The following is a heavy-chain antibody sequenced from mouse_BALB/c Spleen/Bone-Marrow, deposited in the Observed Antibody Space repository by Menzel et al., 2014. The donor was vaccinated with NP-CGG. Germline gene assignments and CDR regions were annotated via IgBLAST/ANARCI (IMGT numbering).Heavy chain of an antibody. J-gene: IGHJ2*01. CDR3: ASNWDAD. V-gene: IGHV1-7*01. Sequence: QVQLQQPGAELAKPGASVKMSCKASGYTFTSYWMHWVKQRPGQGLEWIGYIDPSTGYAEYNQKFKDKATLTADKSSSTAYMQLSSLTSEDSAVYYCASNWDADWGQGTTLTVSS. CDR2: IDPSTGYA. CDR1: GYTFTSYW. D-gene: IGHD4-1*01.